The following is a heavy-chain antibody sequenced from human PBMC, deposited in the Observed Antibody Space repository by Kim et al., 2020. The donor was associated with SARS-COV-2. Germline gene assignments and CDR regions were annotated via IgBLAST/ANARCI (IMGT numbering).Heavy chain of an antibody. CDR3: ARDSIAAGGNYYFYGMDV. J-gene: IGHJ6*02. V-gene: IGHV3-7*03. D-gene: IGHD6-13*01. CDR2: IKQDGSEQ. CDR1: GFTFSTYW. Sequence: GGSLRLSCAGSGFTFSTYWMSWVRQAPGKELEWVANIKQDGSEQYYVDSVKGRFTISRDNAKNLMYLQMNSLRAEDTAVYYCARDSIAAGGNYYFYGMDVGGQGTTVTVSS.